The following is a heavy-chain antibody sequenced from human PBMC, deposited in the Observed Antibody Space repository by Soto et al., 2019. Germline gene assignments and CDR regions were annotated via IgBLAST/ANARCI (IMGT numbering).Heavy chain of an antibody. V-gene: IGHV4-59*08. CDR2: IYYSGST. Sequence: QVQLQESGPGLVKPSETLSLTCTVSGGSISSYYWSWIRQPPGKGLEWIGYIYYSGSTNYNPSLRGRVTRTVDTSKNQFSLKLSSVTAADTAVYYCARNRPFNSRTTTRGYYYYYMDVWGKGTTVTVSS. CDR3: ARNRPFNSRTTTRGYYYYYMDV. CDR1: GGSISSYY. J-gene: IGHJ6*03. D-gene: IGHD1-1*01.